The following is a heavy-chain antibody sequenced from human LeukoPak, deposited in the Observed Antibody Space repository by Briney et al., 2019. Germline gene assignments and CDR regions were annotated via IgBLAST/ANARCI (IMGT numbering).Heavy chain of an antibody. D-gene: IGHD5-24*01. Sequence: ASVKVSCKASGYIFTNYGITWARQAPGQGLEWMGWISAYNGNTNYAQKLQGRVTMTTDTSTSTAYMELRSLRSDDTAVYYCAREMGGRWPQYYFDYWGQGTLVTVSS. J-gene: IGHJ4*02. V-gene: IGHV1-18*01. CDR3: AREMGGRWPQYYFDY. CDR2: ISAYNGNT. CDR1: GYIFTNYG.